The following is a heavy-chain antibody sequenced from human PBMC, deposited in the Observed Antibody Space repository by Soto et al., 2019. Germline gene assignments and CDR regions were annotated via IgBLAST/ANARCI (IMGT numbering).Heavy chain of an antibody. CDR1: GGTFSSYT. CDR2: IIPILGIA. D-gene: IGHD2-2*01. V-gene: IGHV1-69*04. CDR3: ARDCSSTSCYAYP. Sequence: ASVKVSCKASGGTFSSYTISWVRQAPGQGLEWMGRIIPILGIANYAQKFQGRVTITADKSTSTAYMELSSLRSEDTAVYYCARDCSSTSCYAYPWGQVTLVTVSS. J-gene: IGHJ5*02.